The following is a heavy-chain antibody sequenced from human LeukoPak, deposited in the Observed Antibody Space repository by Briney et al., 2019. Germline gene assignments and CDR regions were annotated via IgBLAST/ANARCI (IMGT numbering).Heavy chain of an antibody. Sequence: GASVNVSSTASGYSFTTGVTWVRQAPGQGREWVGCTSAYNANTNNIEKVHGRITMTTDTSKSTAYMELRSLRFDDTGVYYCARGDAYNGPLDYWGQGTPVTVSS. D-gene: IGHD5-24*01. CDR3: ARGDAYNGPLDY. CDR1: GYSFTTG. J-gene: IGHJ4*02. V-gene: IGHV1-18*01. CDR2: TSAYNANT.